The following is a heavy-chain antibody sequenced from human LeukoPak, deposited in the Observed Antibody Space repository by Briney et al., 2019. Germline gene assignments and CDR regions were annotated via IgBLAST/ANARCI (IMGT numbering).Heavy chain of an antibody. J-gene: IGHJ4*02. Sequence: PSETLSLTCTVSGGSISSGGYYWSWIRQHPGKGLEWIGYIYYSGSTYYNPSLKSRVTISVDTSKNQFSLKLSSVTAADTAVYYYARGTGPQWELLPNYWGQGTLVTVSS. D-gene: IGHD1-26*01. CDR3: ARGTGPQWELLPNY. V-gene: IGHV4-31*03. CDR1: GGSISSGGYY. CDR2: IYYSGST.